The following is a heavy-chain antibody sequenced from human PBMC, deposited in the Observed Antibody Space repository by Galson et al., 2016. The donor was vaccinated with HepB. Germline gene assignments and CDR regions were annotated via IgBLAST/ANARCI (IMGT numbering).Heavy chain of an antibody. V-gene: IGHV2-70*04. CDR2: IDWFDDK. D-gene: IGHD3-10*01. J-gene: IGHJ3*02. CDR3: TRTGSGDAFDI. CDR1: GFSVSTTGMR. Sequence: PALVKPTQTLTLTCTFSGFSVSTTGMRASWIRQPPGKALEWLAGIDWFDDKFYSTSLRTRLTMSRDTSKNEVVLAMTNMDPVDTATYYCTRTGSGDAFDIWGQGTTVTVSS.